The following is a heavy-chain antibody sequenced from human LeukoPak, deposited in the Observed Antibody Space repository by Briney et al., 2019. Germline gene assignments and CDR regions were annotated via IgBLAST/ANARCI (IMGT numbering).Heavy chain of an antibody. V-gene: IGHV3-30*02. D-gene: IGHD3-10*01. Sequence: GGSLRLSCAASGFIFTDYGMHWVRQAPGKGLEWLTFIRYDGSNEYYADSVKGRFTISRDNSKNTLYLQMNSLRADDTAVYYCARGYGSGSYYHDPWGQGTLVTVSS. J-gene: IGHJ5*02. CDR2: IRYDGSNE. CDR1: GFIFTDYG. CDR3: ARGYGSGSYYHDP.